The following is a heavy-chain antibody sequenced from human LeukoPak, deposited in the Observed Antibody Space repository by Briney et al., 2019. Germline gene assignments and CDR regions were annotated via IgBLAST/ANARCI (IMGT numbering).Heavy chain of an antibody. CDR3: AKGYNSGWFES. V-gene: IGHV3-23*01. D-gene: IGHD6-19*01. CDR1: GFTFSSYA. J-gene: IGHJ5*01. Sequence: GGSLRLSCAASGFTFSSYAMTRVRQAPGKGLEWVSGISDSGGGTYYADSVKGRFTISRDNSKNTVHLQMNSLRAEDTALYYCAKGYNSGWFESWGQGALVTVSS. CDR2: ISDSGGGT.